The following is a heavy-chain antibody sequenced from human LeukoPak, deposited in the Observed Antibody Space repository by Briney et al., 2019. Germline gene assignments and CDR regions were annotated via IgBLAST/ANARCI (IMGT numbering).Heavy chain of an antibody. D-gene: IGHD6-6*01. CDR2: IIPIFGTA. CDR3: ASRAGDEYSSPNWFDP. CDR1: GGTFSSYA. Sequence: SVKISCKASGGTFSSYAISWVRQAPGQGLEWMGGIIPIFGTANYAQKFQGRVTITTDESTSTAYMELSSLRSEDTAVYYCASRAGDEYSSPNWFDPWGQGTLVTVSS. J-gene: IGHJ5*02. V-gene: IGHV1-69*05.